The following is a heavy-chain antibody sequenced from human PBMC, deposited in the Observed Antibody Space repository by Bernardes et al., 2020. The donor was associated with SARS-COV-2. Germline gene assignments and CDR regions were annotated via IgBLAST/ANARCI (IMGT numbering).Heavy chain of an antibody. Sequence: SEPLSLTCTDSGDFNKYYYWSWIRQPPGKGLEWIGYIYHSGNTNYNPSLKSRVSISVDTSKNQFSLKLSSVTAADTAVYYCARHDRRWLQPYPYYFDYWGQGTLVTVSS. J-gene: IGHJ4*02. CDR1: GDFNKYYY. CDR2: IYHSGNT. D-gene: IGHD5-12*01. V-gene: IGHV4-59*08. CDR3: ARHDRRWLQPYPYYFDY.